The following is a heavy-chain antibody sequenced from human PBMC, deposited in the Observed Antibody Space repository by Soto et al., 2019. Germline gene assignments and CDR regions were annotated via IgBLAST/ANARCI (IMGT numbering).Heavy chain of an antibody. CDR1: FTSYD. CDR2: MNPNSGDT. D-gene: IGHD6-19*01. Sequence: QVQLVQSGAEVKKPGASVKVSCTFTSYDMNWVRQAPGQGLEWMAWMNPNSGDTRYAQKLQGRVTMTRNTSSFTAYMELSSLRSEDTAVYYCARGPGSSDWRFSYYYMDVWGQGTTVTVSS. J-gene: IGHJ6*02. CDR3: ARGPGSSDWRFSYYYMDV. V-gene: IGHV1-8*01.